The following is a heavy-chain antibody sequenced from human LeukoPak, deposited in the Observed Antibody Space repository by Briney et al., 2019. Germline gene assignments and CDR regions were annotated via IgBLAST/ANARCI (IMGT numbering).Heavy chain of an antibody. CDR3: ARDHVDTAMDGEYYFDY. CDR1: GFTFSSYS. CDR2: ISSSSSYI. J-gene: IGHJ4*02. D-gene: IGHD5-18*01. Sequence: GGSPRLSCAASGFTFSSYSMNWVRQAPGKGLEWVSSISSSSSYIYYADSVKGRFTISRDNAKNSLYLQMNSLRAEDTAVYYCARDHVDTAMDGEYYFDYWGQGTLVTVSS. V-gene: IGHV3-21*01.